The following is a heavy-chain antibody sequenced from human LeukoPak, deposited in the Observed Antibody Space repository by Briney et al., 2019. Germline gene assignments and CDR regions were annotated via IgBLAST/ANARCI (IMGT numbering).Heavy chain of an antibody. CDR1: GGTFSGYC. CDR2: INHSGTT. D-gene: IGHD6-13*01. CDR3: ASSRGYSSSLWYYYMDV. V-gene: IGHV4-34*01. J-gene: IGHJ6*03. Sequence: SETLSLTCAVYGGTFSGYCWSWIRQPPGKGLEWIGEINHSGTTNYNASLKSRVSISIDTTKNQFPLKVRSVTAADTGVYYCASSRGYSSSLWYYYMDVWGKGTTVTVSS.